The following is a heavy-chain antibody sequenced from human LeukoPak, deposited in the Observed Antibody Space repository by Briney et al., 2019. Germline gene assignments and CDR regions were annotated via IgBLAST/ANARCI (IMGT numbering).Heavy chain of an antibody. CDR1: GFTYGNYV. CDR2: ITGSGENT. J-gene: IGHJ4*02. D-gene: IGHD5-12*01. V-gene: IGHV3-23*01. CDR3: AKSRYSGYDFFDH. Sequence: GGSLRVSCAASGFTYGNYVMSWVRQAPGKGLEWVATITGSGENTFYADSVRGRFTISRDNSRNTLYVQMYSLRAGDTATYFCAKSRYSGYDFFDHWGQGAPVIVSS.